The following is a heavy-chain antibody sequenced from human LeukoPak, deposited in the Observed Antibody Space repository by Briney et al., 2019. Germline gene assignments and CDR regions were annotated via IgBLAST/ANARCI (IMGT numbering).Heavy chain of an antibody. V-gene: IGHV1-2*06. D-gene: IGHD3-10*01. CDR2: INPNSAAS. CDR1: GYSFSGHY. CDR3: ARDFYGSRPGAFDY. J-gene: IGHJ4*02. Sequence: ASVKVSCKASGYSFSGHYIHWVRQAPGQGLEWMGQINPNSAASHYAQKFQDRVTMTSDTSINMAYMELRSLGSDDTAVYYCARDFYGSRPGAFDYWGQGTLITVSS.